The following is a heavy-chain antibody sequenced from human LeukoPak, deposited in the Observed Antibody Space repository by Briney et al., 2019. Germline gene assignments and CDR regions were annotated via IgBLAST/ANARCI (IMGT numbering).Heavy chain of an antibody. CDR1: GFTFSSYA. V-gene: IGHV3-23*01. CDR3: AKDPYDSSGYQNWFDP. D-gene: IGHD3-22*01. Sequence: GGSLRLSCAASGFTFSSYAMSWVRQAPGKGLEWVSAISGSGGSTYYADSVKGRFTISRDNSKNTLYLQMNSLRAEDTAVYYCAKDPYDSSGYQNWFDPWGQGTLVTVPS. CDR2: ISGSGGST. J-gene: IGHJ5*02.